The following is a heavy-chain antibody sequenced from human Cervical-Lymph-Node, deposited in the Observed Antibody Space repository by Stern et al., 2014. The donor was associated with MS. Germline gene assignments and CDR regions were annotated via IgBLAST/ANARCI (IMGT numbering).Heavy chain of an antibody. Sequence: EVQLVESGGALVQSGGSLRLSCTTSGFTFSAYSLNWVRQAPGTGLEWLSYISSSDIITNHADSVRVRFTIARDNAKKSLYLQMNSLRAEDTAVYYCARGGVGFCSGGSCQHAFDLWGRGTTVIVSS. CDR3: ARGGVGFCSGGSCQHAFDL. CDR1: GFTFSAYS. V-gene: IGHV3-48*01. CDR2: ISSSDIIT. D-gene: IGHD2-15*01. J-gene: IGHJ3*01.